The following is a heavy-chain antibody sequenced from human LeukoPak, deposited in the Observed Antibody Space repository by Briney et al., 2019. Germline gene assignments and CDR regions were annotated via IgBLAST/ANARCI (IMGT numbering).Heavy chain of an antibody. D-gene: IGHD6-13*01. V-gene: IGHV4-4*07. CDR2: IYSSGNT. CDR3: ARTLDKDSSSAPYYYYMDV. Sequence: KPSETLSLTCTVSGGSIRSNYWSWIRQSAGKGLEWIGRIYSSGNTNYNPSFESRVTMSVDTSKNQLSLKLKSVTAADTAVYYCARTLDKDSSSAPYYYYMDVWGKGTTVTVSS. CDR1: GGSIRSNY. J-gene: IGHJ6*03.